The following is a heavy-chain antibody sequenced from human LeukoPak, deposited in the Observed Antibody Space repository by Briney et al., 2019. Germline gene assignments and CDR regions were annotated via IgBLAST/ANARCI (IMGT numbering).Heavy chain of an antibody. J-gene: IGHJ4*02. D-gene: IGHD6-13*01. CDR2: ISSSSSYI. CDR1: GFTFSSYS. V-gene: IGHV3-21*01. Sequence: NTGGSLRLSCAASGFTFSSYSMNWVRQAPGKGLEWVSSISSSSSYIYYADSVKGRFTISRDNTKNSLYLQMNSLRAEDTAVYYCARVKVAAGTNWGQGTLVTVSS. CDR3: ARVKVAAGTN.